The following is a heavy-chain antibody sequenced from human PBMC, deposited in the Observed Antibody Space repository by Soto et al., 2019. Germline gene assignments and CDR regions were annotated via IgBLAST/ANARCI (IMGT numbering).Heavy chain of an antibody. CDR3: ALTRRSPILEVAGHGFEY. Sequence: PGGSLRLSCAASGFNFGVFGMHWVRQAPGKGLEWLSVLSYEGSEEYYADSVRGRFTISRDNSKNTLFLQMDSLRVDDTGVYYCALTRRSPILEVAGHGFEYWGQGTLVTVSS. CDR2: LSYEGSEE. CDR1: GFNFGVFG. J-gene: IGHJ4*02. V-gene: IGHV3-30*03. D-gene: IGHD6-19*01.